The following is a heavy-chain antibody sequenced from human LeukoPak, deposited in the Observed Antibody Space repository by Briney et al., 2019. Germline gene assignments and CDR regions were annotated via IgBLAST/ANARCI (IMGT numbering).Heavy chain of an antibody. CDR2: ISSSSSYI. Sequence: GGSLRLSCAASGFTFSSYSMNWVRQAPGKGLEWVSSISSSSSYIYFADSVKGRFTISRDNAKNSLYLQMNSLRAEDTAVYYCARRAGAYSHPYDYWGQGTLVTVSS. J-gene: IGHJ4*02. CDR1: GFTFSSYS. D-gene: IGHD4/OR15-4a*01. V-gene: IGHV3-21*04. CDR3: ARRAGAYSHPYDY.